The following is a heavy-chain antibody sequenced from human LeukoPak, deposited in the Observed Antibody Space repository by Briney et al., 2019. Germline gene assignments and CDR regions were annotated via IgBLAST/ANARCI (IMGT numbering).Heavy chain of an antibody. Sequence: PSETLSLTCTVSGGSISSSSYYWGWVRQPPGKGLEWIGEINHSGSTNYNPSLKSRVTISVDTSKNQFSLKLSSVTAADTAVYYCARVAATVTELYYFDYWGQGTLVTVSS. CDR3: ARVAATVTELYYFDY. CDR2: INHSGST. D-gene: IGHD4-17*01. CDR1: GGSISSSSYY. J-gene: IGHJ4*02. V-gene: IGHV4-39*07.